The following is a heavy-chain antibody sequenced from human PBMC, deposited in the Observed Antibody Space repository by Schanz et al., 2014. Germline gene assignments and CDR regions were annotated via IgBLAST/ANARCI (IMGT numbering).Heavy chain of an antibody. CDR1: GFSFSGFA. CDR2: ISDSSSYI. Sequence: VQLEESGGGVVQPGGSLRLSCVASGFSFSGFAVHWVRQAPGKGLEWVSSISDSSSYIYYADSVKGRFTISRDNAKNSLYLQMSSLRAEDTAVCYCARDRVQYSSGWYSDSWGQGTLVTVSS. CDR3: ARDRVQYSSGWYSDS. J-gene: IGHJ4*02. D-gene: IGHD6-19*01. V-gene: IGHV3-21*02.